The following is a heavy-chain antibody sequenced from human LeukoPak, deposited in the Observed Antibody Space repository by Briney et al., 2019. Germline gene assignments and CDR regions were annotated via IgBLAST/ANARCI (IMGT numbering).Heavy chain of an antibody. V-gene: IGHV3-33*01. Sequence: QAGGSLRLSCAASGFTFSSYGMHWVRQAPGKGLEWVAVIWYDGSNKYYAYSVKGRFTISRDNSKNTLYLQMNSMRAEDTAVYYCARTSSGYLDYWGQGTLVTVSS. CDR2: IWYDGSNK. CDR3: ARTSSGYLDY. CDR1: GFTFSSYG. J-gene: IGHJ4*02. D-gene: IGHD3-22*01.